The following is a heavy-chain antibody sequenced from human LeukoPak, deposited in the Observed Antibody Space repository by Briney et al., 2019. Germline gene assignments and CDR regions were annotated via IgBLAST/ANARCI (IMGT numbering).Heavy chain of an antibody. V-gene: IGHV1-8*01. CDR2: MDPNSGNT. CDR1: GYTFTSYD. CDR3: ARGHYDFCSVYSPYYYYGMDV. J-gene: IGHJ6*02. Sequence: ASVKVSCKASGYTFTSYDINWVRQATGQGLEWMGWMDPNSGNTGYAQKFQGRVTMTRNTSISTAYMELSSLRSEDTAVYYCARGHYDFCSVYSPYYYYGMDVWGQGTTVTVSS. D-gene: IGHD3-3*01.